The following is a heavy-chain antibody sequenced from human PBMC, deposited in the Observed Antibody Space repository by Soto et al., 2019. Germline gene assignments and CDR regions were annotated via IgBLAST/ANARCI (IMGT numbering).Heavy chain of an antibody. V-gene: IGHV4-31*03. CDR1: GGSISSGGYY. CDR2: IYYIGST. Sequence: QVQLQESGPGLVKPSQTLSLTCTVSGGSISSGGYYWSWIRQHPGKGLEWIGYIYYIGSTYYNPSLKSRVTIPVDTSKNQSSLKLSSVTAADTAVYYCARDAFPIGYSYGFDYWGQGTLVTVSS. CDR3: ARDAFPIGYSYGFDY. J-gene: IGHJ4*02. D-gene: IGHD5-18*01.